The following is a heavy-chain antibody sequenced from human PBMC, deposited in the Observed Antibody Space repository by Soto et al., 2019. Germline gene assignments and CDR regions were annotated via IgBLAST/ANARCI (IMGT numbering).Heavy chain of an antibody. CDR2: INSAGTT. CDR1: GFTFSPYY. D-gene: IGHD2-2*01. V-gene: IGHV3-74*01. CDR3: ARGGCSSNSCLDV. J-gene: IGHJ6*04. Sequence: EVQLVESGGGLVQPGGSLRLSCAASGFTFSPYYMHWVRQVPGQGLVWGSYINSAGTTSYADYVRGRFAITRDNAKNTLYLEMNSLTGEDTALYYCARGGCSSNSCLDVWVEGTTVTVSS.